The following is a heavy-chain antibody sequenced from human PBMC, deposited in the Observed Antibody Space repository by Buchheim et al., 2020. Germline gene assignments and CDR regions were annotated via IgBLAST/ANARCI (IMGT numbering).Heavy chain of an antibody. J-gene: IGHJ4*02. Sequence: EVQLVESGGGLVQPGGSLRLSCAASGFTFSNYWMHWVRQVPGMGLEWVARIYWDGSSTDYADSVKGRFTISRDNAKNTLFLQMNSLRAEDTAMYYCARDLGKYLDYWGQGTL. V-gene: IGHV3-74*01. D-gene: IGHD7-27*01. CDR2: IYWDGSST. CDR1: GFTFSNYW. CDR3: ARDLGKYLDY.